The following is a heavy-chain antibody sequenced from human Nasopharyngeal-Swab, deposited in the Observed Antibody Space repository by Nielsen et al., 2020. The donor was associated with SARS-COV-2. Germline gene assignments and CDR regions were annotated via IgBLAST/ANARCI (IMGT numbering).Heavy chain of an antibody. CDR3: ERDAYDILTGYATVDDAFDI. D-gene: IGHD3-9*01. V-gene: IGHV1-18*01. CDR1: GYTFTSYG. J-gene: IGHJ3*02. Sequence: ASVKVSCKASGYTFTSYGISWLRQAPGQWLEWMGWISAYNGNTNYAQKLQGRVTMTTDTSTSTAYMELRSLRSDDTAVYYCERDAYDILTGYATVDDAFDIWGQGTMVTVSS. CDR2: ISAYNGNT.